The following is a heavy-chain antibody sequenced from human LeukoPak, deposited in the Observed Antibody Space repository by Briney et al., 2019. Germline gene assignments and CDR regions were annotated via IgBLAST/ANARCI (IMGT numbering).Heavy chain of an antibody. CDR1: GFTVFSDN. CDR3: AKRSRGYYDY. Sequence: PGRSLRLSCAASGFTVFSDNMSWVRQSPGKGLEWVSVVYSGDDGTNYAESVRGRFTISRDNSKNTVYLQMNSLRVEDTGVYYCAKRSRGYYDYWGQRTLVTVSS. J-gene: IGHJ4*02. D-gene: IGHD2-21*01. V-gene: IGHV3-66*02. CDR2: VYSGDDGT.